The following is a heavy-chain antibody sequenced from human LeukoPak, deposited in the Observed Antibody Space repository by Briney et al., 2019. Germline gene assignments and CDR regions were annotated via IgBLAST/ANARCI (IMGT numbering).Heavy chain of an antibody. Sequence: PGVSLRLSCAASGFTFSSYSINWVRQAPGKGLEWLSYISGSSTTIYYADSVKGRFTISRDNAKNSLYLQMNSLRDEDTAVYYCARDLVGATASWGQGTLVTVSS. D-gene: IGHD1-26*01. CDR2: ISGSSTTI. CDR1: GFTFSSYS. V-gene: IGHV3-48*02. J-gene: IGHJ5*02. CDR3: ARDLVGATAS.